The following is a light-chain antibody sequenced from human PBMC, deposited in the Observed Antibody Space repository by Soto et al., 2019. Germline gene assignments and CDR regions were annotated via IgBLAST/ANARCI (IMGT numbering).Light chain of an antibody. V-gene: IGKV1-33*01. Sequence: DIQMTQSPSSLSAYVGDRVTITCQASQDISNYLNWYQQKPGKAPKLLISDTSNLKRGVPSRFTGSGSGTDFTFTINSLQPEDIATYYCQQYDNLFTFGPGTKVEIK. CDR3: QQYDNLFT. J-gene: IGKJ3*01. CDR1: QDISNY. CDR2: DTS.